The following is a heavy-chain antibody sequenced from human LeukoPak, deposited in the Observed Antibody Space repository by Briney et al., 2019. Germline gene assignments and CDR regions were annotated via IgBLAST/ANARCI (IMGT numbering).Heavy chain of an antibody. CDR2: IIPIFGTA. CDR1: GGTFSSYA. J-gene: IGHJ6*03. V-gene: IGHV1-69*05. Sequence: ASVKVSCKASGGTFSSYAISWVRQAPGQGLEWMGGIIPIFGTANYAQKFQGRVTITTDESTSTAYMELSSLRSEDTAVYYCARGRSSSPPLDYYMDVWGKGTTVTVFS. CDR3: ARGRSSSPPLDYYMDV. D-gene: IGHD6-13*01.